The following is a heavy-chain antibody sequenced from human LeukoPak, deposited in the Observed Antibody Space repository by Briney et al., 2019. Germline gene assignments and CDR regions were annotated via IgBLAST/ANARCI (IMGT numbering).Heavy chain of an antibody. D-gene: IGHD2-2*01. CDR1: VFTFSNYW. J-gene: IGHJ5*02. CDR2: INSDGSNI. CDR3: SRCVNVNQPNWFDP. Sequence: PGGSLRLSCAASVFTFSNYWRHWVRQTPGKGLVWVAGINSDGSNIHYADSVKGRFTSARDNAKNTQYLQINSLRAEDTAHYDVSRCVNVNQPNWFDPWGQGTLVTVSS. V-gene: IGHV3-74*01.